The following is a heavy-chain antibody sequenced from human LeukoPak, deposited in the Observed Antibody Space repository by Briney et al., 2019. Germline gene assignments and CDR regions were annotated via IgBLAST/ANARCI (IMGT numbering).Heavy chain of an antibody. CDR1: GFTFSDYY. CDR2: ITGSGSTI. J-gene: IGHJ4*02. CDR3: AKDRYYGSRQVDY. V-gene: IGHV3-11*01. D-gene: IGHD3-10*01. Sequence: GGSLRLSCAASGFTFSDYYMSWIRRAPGKGLEWVSYITGSGSTIYYADSVKGRFTISRDNAKNSLYLQMNSLRAEDTALYYCAKDRYYGSRQVDYWGQGTLVTVSS.